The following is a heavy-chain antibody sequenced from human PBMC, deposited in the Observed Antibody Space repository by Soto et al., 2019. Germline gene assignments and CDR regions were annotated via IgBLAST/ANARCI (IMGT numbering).Heavy chain of an antibody. CDR2: IKQDGSEK. D-gene: IGHD3-10*01. V-gene: IGHV3-7*03. J-gene: IGHJ6*02. CDR3: ARAPGDYYYGMDV. CDR1: GFPLSSYC. Sequence: TGGSLKLSCAPSGFPLSSYCMNWVRQAPGKGLEWVANIKQDGSEKYYVDSVKGRFTISRDNAKNSLYLQMNSLRAEDTAVYYCARAPGDYYYGMDVWGQGTTVTVS.